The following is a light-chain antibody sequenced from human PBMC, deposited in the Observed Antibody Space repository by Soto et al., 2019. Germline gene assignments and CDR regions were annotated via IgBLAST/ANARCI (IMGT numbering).Light chain of an antibody. J-gene: IGKJ4*01. CDR3: QQANSFPLT. CDR2: AAS. CDR1: QGISSR. Sequence: DIQMTQSPSSVSASVGDRVTITCRASQGISSRLAWYPQNPGKAPNLLIYAASNLQSGVPSRFSGSGSETDFTLTICSLQTEDFATYYCQQANSFPLTFGGGTKVDIK. V-gene: IGKV1-12*01.